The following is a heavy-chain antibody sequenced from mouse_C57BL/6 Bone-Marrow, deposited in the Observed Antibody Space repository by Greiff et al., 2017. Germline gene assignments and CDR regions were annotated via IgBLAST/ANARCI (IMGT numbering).Heavy chain of an antibody. CDR3: ARSWGNYRGAWFAY. J-gene: IGHJ3*01. D-gene: IGHD2-1*01. Sequence: VQLQQPGAELVKPGASVKLSCKASGYTFTSYWMHWVKQRPGRGLEWIGRLAPNSGGTKYNEKFKSKATLTVDKPSSTAYMQLSSLTSEDSAVYYCARSWGNYRGAWFAYWGQGTLVTVSA. CDR1: GYTFTSYW. CDR2: LAPNSGGT. V-gene: IGHV1-72*01.